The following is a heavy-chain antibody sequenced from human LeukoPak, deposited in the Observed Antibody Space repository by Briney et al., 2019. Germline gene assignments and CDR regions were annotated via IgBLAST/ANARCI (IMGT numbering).Heavy chain of an antibody. CDR1: GRSISSYY. CDR3: ARGVAGTVIDY. Sequence: PSETLSLACTVSGRSISSYYSSWIRQPPGKVRGCIGYIYYIGSTNYNPSLKSRFTRSVDTSKNQFSLKLSSLTPADTAVYYCARGVAGTVIDYWGQGTLVTVSS. D-gene: IGHD6-19*01. V-gene: IGHV4-59*01. J-gene: IGHJ4*02. CDR2: IYYIGST.